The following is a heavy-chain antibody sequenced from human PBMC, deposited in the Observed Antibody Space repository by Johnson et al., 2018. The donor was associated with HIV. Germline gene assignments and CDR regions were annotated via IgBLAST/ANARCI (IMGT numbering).Heavy chain of an antibody. CDR1: GFTFDTSW. Sequence: VQLVESGGGLVQPGGSLRLSCAASGFTFDTSWMNWVRQAPGRGLEWVANIKYDGGRIQYVDSVKGRFPISRDNARNLLFLQMNTLRAEDTAVYYCARDVSYRYDGDGWADAFDIWGQGTMVTVSA. CDR2: IKYDGGRI. J-gene: IGHJ3*02. CDR3: ARDVSYRYDGDGWADAFDI. V-gene: IGHV3-7*01. D-gene: IGHD5-18*01.